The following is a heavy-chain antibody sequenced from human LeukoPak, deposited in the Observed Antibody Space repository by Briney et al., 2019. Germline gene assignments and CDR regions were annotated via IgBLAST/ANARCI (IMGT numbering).Heavy chain of an antibody. CDR3: ARDSLYRDGYNYVRFHY. J-gene: IGHJ4*02. Sequence: GESLKISCQASGYIFSNYWIGWVRQMPGKGLEWMAIIYPGDSETKYSPSFQGQVTISVDKSISTTYLQWSSLKAEDTAVYYCARDSLYRDGYNYVRFHYWGQGTLVTVSS. CDR2: IYPGDSET. CDR1: GYIFSNYW. V-gene: IGHV5-51*01. D-gene: IGHD5-24*01.